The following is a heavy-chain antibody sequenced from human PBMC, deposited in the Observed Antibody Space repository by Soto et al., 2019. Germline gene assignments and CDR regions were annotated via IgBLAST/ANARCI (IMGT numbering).Heavy chain of an antibody. Sequence: SETLSLTCAVYGGSFSGYYWSWILQPPWKGLEWIGEINHSGSTNYNPSLKSRVTISVDTSKNQFSLKLSSVTAADTAVYYCARYSRVSWQWLAHFDYWGQGTLVTVSS. J-gene: IGHJ4*02. CDR1: GGSFSGYY. V-gene: IGHV4-34*01. CDR3: ARYSRVSWQWLAHFDY. D-gene: IGHD6-19*01. CDR2: INHSGST.